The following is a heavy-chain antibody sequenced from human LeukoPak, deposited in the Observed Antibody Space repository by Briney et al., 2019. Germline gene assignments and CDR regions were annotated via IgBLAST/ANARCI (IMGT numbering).Heavy chain of an antibody. J-gene: IGHJ4*02. CDR1: GFTFSSYS. CDR3: ARGQWELSYFDY. Sequence: GGSLRLSCAASGFTFSSYSMKWVRQAPGKGLEWVSSISSSSSYIYYADSVKGRFTISRDNAKNSLYLQMNSLRAEDTAVYYCARGQWELSYFDYWAQGTLVTVSS. D-gene: IGHD1-26*01. CDR2: ISSSSSYI. V-gene: IGHV3-21*01.